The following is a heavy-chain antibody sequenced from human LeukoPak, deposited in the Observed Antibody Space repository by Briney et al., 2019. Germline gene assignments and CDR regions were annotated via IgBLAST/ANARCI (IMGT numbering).Heavy chain of an antibody. J-gene: IGHJ3*02. CDR3: AKVETVTTALDAFDI. D-gene: IGHD4-17*01. CDR1: GLTFSSYA. CDR2: IGGSGGST. V-gene: IGHV3-23*01. Sequence: PGGSLRLSCAASGLTFSSYAMSWVRQAPGKGLEWVSGIGGSGGSTYYADSVKGRFTISRDNSKNTLYLQMNSLRAEDTAVYYCAKVETVTTALDAFDIWGQGTMVTVSS.